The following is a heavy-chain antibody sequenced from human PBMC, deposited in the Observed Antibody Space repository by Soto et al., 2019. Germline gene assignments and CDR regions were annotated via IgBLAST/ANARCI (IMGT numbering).Heavy chain of an antibody. Sequence: GASVKVSCKASGYTFTSYDINWVRQATGQGLEWMGWMNPNSGNTKYSQKFQGRVTISRDTSASTAYMELSSLRSEDTAVYFCARERGGITIFGVTLGMDVWGPGTTVTVSS. D-gene: IGHD3-3*01. CDR1: GYTFTSYD. CDR3: ARERGGITIFGVTLGMDV. CDR2: MNPNSGNT. J-gene: IGHJ6*02. V-gene: IGHV1-8*01.